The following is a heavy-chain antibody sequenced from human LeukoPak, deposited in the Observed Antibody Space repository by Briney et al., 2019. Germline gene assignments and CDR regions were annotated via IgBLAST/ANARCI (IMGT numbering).Heavy chain of an antibody. Sequence: GASVKVSCKASGYTFTSYYMHWVRQAPGQGLEWMGWINPKNAGTNYAQKFQGRVTMTRDTSTGTVYMELSRLRSDDTAVYYCARTLYIAAAPGGFDYWGQGTLVTVSS. CDR2: INPKNAGT. CDR1: GYTFTSYY. CDR3: ARTLYIAAAPGGFDY. V-gene: IGHV1-2*02. D-gene: IGHD6-13*01. J-gene: IGHJ4*02.